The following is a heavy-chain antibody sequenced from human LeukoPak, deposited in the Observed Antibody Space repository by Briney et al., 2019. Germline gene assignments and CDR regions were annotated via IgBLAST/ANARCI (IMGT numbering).Heavy chain of an antibody. CDR3: ARAKRYYYGSGSYYNFDY. J-gene: IGHJ4*02. D-gene: IGHD3-10*01. CDR1: GGTFSSYA. V-gene: IGHV1-69*04. Sequence: GSSVKVSCKASGGTFSSYAISWVRQAPGQGLEWMGRIIPIVGTANYAQKFQGRVTMTRDTSISTAYMELSRLRSDDTAVYYCARAKRYYYGSGSYYNFDYWGQGTLVTVSS. CDR2: IIPIVGTA.